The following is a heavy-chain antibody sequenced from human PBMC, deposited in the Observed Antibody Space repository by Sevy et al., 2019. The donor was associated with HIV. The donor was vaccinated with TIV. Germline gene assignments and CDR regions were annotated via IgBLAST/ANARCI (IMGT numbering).Heavy chain of an antibody. D-gene: IGHD3-10*02. CDR2: IWNDGSNK. J-gene: IGHJ4*02. CDR3: ARDVRGERIRPGDLDY. Sequence: GGSLRLSCAASGFTFSDYGMQWVRQAPGKGLEWVAVIWNDGSNKYYADSVKGRFTTARDNSGNTLYIQMNSLRAEDTAVYYCARDVRGERIRPGDLDYWGQGTLVTVSS. V-gene: IGHV3-33*01. CDR1: GFTFSDYG.